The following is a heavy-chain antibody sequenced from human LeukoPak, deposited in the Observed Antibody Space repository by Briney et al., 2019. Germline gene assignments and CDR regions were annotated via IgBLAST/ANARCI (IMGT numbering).Heavy chain of an antibody. J-gene: IGHJ4*02. CDR1: GGSISSSSYS. Sequence: SETLSLTCTVSGGSISSSSYSWGWIRQPPGKGLEWIGNIYYSGSTFYNPSLKSRVTISLDTSKHQFFLKLTSVTAADTAVYYCAREWDTSSFDPRASGDYWGQGTPVTVSS. CDR3: AREWDTSSFDPRASGDY. V-gene: IGHV4-39*07. CDR2: IYYSGST. D-gene: IGHD3-9*01.